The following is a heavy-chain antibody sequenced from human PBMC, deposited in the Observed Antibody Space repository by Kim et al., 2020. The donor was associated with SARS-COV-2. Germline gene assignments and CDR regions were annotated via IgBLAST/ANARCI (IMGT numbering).Heavy chain of an antibody. J-gene: IGHJ4*01. CDR1: GFTFSSYG. CDR2: ISYDGSNK. D-gene: IGHD4-17*01. V-gene: IGHV3-30*18. CDR3: AKSKPTLYGDYYFDY. Sequence: GGSLRLSCAASGFTFSSYGMHWVRQAPGKGLEWVAVISYDGSNKYYADSVKGRFTISRDNSKNTLYLQMNSLRAEDTAVYYCAKSKPTLYGDYYFDYWG.